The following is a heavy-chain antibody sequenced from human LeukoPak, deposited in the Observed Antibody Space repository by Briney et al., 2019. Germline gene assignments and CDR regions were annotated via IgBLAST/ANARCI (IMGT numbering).Heavy chain of an antibody. J-gene: IGHJ4*02. V-gene: IGHV3-21*01. CDR3: ARRAALDY. D-gene: IGHD2-15*01. CDR2: ISSSSNYI. Sequence: GGSLRLSCAASGFSFSSYSMNWVRQAPGKGLEWVSSISSSSNYIYYADSVKGRFTISRDNAKNSLYLQMNSLRAEDTAVYYCARRAALDYWGQGTLVAVSS. CDR1: GFSFSSYS.